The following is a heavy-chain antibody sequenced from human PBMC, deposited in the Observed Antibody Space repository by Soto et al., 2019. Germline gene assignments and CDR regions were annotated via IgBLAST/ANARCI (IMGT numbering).Heavy chain of an antibody. D-gene: IGHD3-3*01. CDR1: GGSISSSSYY. J-gene: IGHJ6*02. V-gene: IGHV4-39*01. Sequence: SETLSLTCTVSGGSISSSSYYWGWIRQPPGKGLEWIGSIYYSGSTYYNPSLKSRVTISVDTSKNQFSLKLSSVTAADTAGYYCARHGFVGFWSGYWGLDYGMDVWGQGTTVTVSS. CDR3: ARHGFVGFWSGYWGLDYGMDV. CDR2: IYYSGST.